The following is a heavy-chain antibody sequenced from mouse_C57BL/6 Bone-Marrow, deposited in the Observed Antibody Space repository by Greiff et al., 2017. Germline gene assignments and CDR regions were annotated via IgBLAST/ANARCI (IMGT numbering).Heavy chain of an antibody. D-gene: IGHD2-2*01. V-gene: IGHV1-52*01. CDR2: IDPSDSET. CDR1: GYTFTSYW. Sequence: VQLQQPGAELVRPGSSVKLSCKASGYTFTSYWMHWVKQRPIQGLEWIGNIDPSDSETHYNQKFKDKATLTVDKSSSTAYMQLSSLTSEDSAVYYCARGGMVTTGYYFDYWGQGTTLTVSS. CDR3: ARGGMVTTGYYFDY. J-gene: IGHJ2*01.